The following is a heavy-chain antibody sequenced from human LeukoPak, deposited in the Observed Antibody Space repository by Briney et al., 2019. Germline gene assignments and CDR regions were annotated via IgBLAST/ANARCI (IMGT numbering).Heavy chain of an antibody. D-gene: IGHD3-10*01. CDR3: ARAPLSSYYYGSGSSKGNWFDP. J-gene: IGHJ5*02. CDR1: GYTFTGYY. V-gene: IGHV1-2*02. CDR2: INPNSGGT. Sequence: ASVKVSCKASGYTFTGYYMHWVRQAPGQGVEWVGWINPNSGGTNYAQKFQGRVTMTRGTSISTAYMELSRLRSDDTAVYYCARAPLSSYYYGSGSSKGNWFDPWGQGTLVTVSS.